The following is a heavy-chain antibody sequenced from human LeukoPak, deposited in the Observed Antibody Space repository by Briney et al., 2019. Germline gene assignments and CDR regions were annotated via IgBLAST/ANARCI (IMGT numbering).Heavy chain of an antibody. D-gene: IGHD3-9*01. CDR2: ISSSGSTI. J-gene: IGHJ6*02. Sequence: PGGSLRLSCAASGFTFSSYEMNWVRQAPGKGLEWVSYISSSGSTIYYADSVKGRFTISRDNAKNSLYLQMNSLRAEDTAVYYCARDYLLSIFSVNYYYYGMDVWGQGTTVTVSS. CDR1: GFTFSSYE. CDR3: ARDYLLSIFSVNYYYYGMDV. V-gene: IGHV3-48*03.